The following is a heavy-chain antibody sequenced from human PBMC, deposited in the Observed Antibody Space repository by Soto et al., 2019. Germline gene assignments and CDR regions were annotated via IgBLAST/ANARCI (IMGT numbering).Heavy chain of an antibody. CDR3: ARDRDTAMATSATNFDY. V-gene: IGHV1-69*06. Sequence: ASVKVSCKASGGTFSSYAISWVRQAPGQGLEWMGGIIPIFGTANYAQKFQGRVTITADKSTSTAYMELSSLRSEDTAVYYCARDRDTAMATSATNFDYWGQGTLVTVSS. J-gene: IGHJ4*02. CDR1: GGTFSSYA. D-gene: IGHD5-18*01. CDR2: IIPIFGTA.